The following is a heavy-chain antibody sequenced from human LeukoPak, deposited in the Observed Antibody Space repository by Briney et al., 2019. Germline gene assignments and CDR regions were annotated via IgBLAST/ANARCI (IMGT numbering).Heavy chain of an antibody. CDR1: GFTFSSYG. J-gene: IGHJ4*02. V-gene: IGHV3-30*18. D-gene: IGHD1-26*01. CDR3: AKASLSGSRLPVYDY. CDR2: ISYDGSNK. Sequence: GGSLRLSCAASGFTFSSYGMHWVRQAPGKGLEWVVVISYDGSNKYYADSVKGRFTISRENSKNTLYLQMNSLRAEDTAVYYCAKASLSGSRLPVYDYWGQGTLVTVSS.